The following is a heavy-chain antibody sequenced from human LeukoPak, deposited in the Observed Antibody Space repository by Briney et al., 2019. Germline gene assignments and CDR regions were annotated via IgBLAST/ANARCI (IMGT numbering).Heavy chain of an antibody. J-gene: IGHJ4*02. Sequence: SQTLSLTCTVSGYAIISGGFSWNWIRQPPGKGLEWIGYIYHSESTYFNPSLKSRVTMSVDRSKNQFSLKLSSVTAADTAVYYCARDGSSGYFLAYWGQGILVTVSS. CDR2: IYHSEST. V-gene: IGHV4-30-2*01. D-gene: IGHD3-22*01. CDR3: ARDGSSGYFLAY. CDR1: GYAIISGGFS.